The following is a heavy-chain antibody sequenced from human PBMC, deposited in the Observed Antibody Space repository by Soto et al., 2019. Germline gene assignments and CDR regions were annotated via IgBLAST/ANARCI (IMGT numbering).Heavy chain of an antibody. CDR2: ISTSSSYT. Sequence: QVQLVESGGGLVKPGGSLRLSCVASGFTFSDHYMTWIRQAPGQGLEWLSYISTSSSYTNYADSVKGRFTISRDNAMNSLYLQMNSLRAEDTAVDYCARLRLTGYFDYWGQGTLVTVSS. CDR3: ARLRLTGYFDY. V-gene: IGHV3-11*05. CDR1: GFTFSDHY. J-gene: IGHJ4*02.